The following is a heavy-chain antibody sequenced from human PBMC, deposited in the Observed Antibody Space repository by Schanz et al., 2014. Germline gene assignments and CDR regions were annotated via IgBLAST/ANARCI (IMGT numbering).Heavy chain of an antibody. J-gene: IGHJ5*02. V-gene: IGHV1-69*02. CDR1: GGTFSTYT. CDR3: ARGQRRTIGRPFGP. CDR2: IIPILGIA. Sequence: QVQLVQSGAEVKKPGSSVKVSCKASGGTFSTYTISWVRQAPGQGLEWMGRIIPILGIANYAQKFQGRVAMTRDVSISTAYMELSSLASEDTAVYYCARGQRRTIGRPFGPWGQGTLVTVSS. D-gene: IGHD6-25*01.